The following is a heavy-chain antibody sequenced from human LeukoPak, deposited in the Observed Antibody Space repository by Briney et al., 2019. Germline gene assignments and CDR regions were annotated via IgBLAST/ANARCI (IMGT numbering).Heavy chain of an antibody. D-gene: IGHD6-13*01. V-gene: IGHV4-38-2*02. CDR3: ARSLYTSSWYRGNDY. CDR1: GYSISSGYY. Sequence: PSQTLSLTCTVSGYSISSGYYWGWIRQAPGKGLEWIGSIYHSGNTYYNPSLKSRVTMSVDTSKNRLSLKLRSVTAADTAVYYCARSLYTSSWYRGNDYWGQGTLVTVSS. CDR2: IYHSGNT. J-gene: IGHJ4*02.